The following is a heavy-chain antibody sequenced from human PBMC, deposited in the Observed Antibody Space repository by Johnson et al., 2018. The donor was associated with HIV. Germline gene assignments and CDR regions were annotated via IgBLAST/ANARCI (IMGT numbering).Heavy chain of an antibody. CDR1: GFTFSSYA. CDR2: ISYDGSNK. J-gene: IGHJ3*02. V-gene: IGHV3-30*14. D-gene: IGHD3-22*01. Sequence: VQLVESGGGVVQPGRSLRLSCAASGFTFSSYAMHWVRQAPGKGQEWVAVISYDGSNKYYADSVKGRFTISRDNSKNTLYLQMNSLRAEDTAVYYCARDDTMMHGFDIWGQGTMVTVSS. CDR3: ARDDTMMHGFDI.